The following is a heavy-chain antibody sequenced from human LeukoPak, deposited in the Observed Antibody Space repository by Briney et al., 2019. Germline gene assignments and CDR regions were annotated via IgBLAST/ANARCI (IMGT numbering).Heavy chain of an antibody. CDR2: INHSGST. Sequence: PSETLSLTCAVYGGSFSGYYWSWIRQPPGKGLEWIGEINHSGSTNYNPSLKSRVTISVDTSKNQFSLKLSSVTAADTAVYYCARAPPGCSSTSCYVWFDPWGQGTLVTVSS. CDR1: GGSFSGYY. CDR3: ARAPPGCSSTSCYVWFDP. V-gene: IGHV4-34*01. J-gene: IGHJ5*02. D-gene: IGHD2-2*01.